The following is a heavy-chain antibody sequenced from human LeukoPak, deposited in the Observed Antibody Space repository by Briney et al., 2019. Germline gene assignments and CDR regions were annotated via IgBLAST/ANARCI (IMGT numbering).Heavy chain of an antibody. CDR1: GYTFTSFD. J-gene: IGHJ4*02. CDR2: MNPSSGDT. CDR3: ATPTMRGHSYGYVRLLN. V-gene: IGHV1-8*03. Sequence: ASVKVSCKASGYTFTSFDINWVRQAPGQGPEWMGWMNPSSGDTGYAQKFQGRVTFTRDTSTNTAYMELSSLTSEDTAVYYCATPTMRGHSYGYVRLLNWGQGSLVTVSS. D-gene: IGHD5-18*01.